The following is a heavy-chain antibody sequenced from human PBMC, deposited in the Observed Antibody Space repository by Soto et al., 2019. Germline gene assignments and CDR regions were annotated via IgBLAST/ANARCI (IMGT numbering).Heavy chain of an antibody. J-gene: IGHJ4*02. D-gene: IGHD6-6*01. V-gene: IGHV3-30-3*01. CDR3: ARDSSSSGTHFDY. Sequence: QVQLVESGGGVVQPGRSLRLSCAASGFTFSSYAMHWVRQAPGKGLEWVAVISYDGSNKYYADSVKGRFTISRDNSKNTLYLQMNSLRAEDPAVYYGARDSSSSGTHFDYWGQGTLVTVSS. CDR1: GFTFSSYA. CDR2: ISYDGSNK.